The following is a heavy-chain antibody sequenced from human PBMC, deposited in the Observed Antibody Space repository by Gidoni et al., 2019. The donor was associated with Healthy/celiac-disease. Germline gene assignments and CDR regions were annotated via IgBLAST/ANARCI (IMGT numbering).Heavy chain of an antibody. CDR1: GFTFSSYA. J-gene: IGHJ4*02. D-gene: IGHD3-10*01. V-gene: IGHV3-23*04. CDR3: AKRHYYGSGSYYSPIDY. CDR2: ISGSGGST. Sequence: EVQLVESGGGLVQPGGYLRLSCAASGFTFSSYAMSWVRKAPGKGLGWVSAISGSGGSTYYADSVKGRFTISRDNSKNTLYLQMNSLRAEDTAVYYCAKRHYYGSGSYYSPIDYWGQGTLVTVSS.